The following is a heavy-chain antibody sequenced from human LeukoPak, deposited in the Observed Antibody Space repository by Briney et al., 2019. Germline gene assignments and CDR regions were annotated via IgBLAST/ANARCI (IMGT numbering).Heavy chain of an antibody. J-gene: IGHJ3*02. CDR3: AREGGYCTPTTCSVQDAFDI. V-gene: IGHV1-2*02. Sequence: EASVKVSCKASGYTFSGYYIHWVRQAPGQGPEWMGWIKPNSGGTKYAQKFQGRVTLTRDMSMSTVYMELRRLRSDDTAVYYCAREGGYCTPTTCSVQDAFDIWGQGTMVTVSS. D-gene: IGHD2-2*01. CDR2: IKPNSGGT. CDR1: GYTFSGYY.